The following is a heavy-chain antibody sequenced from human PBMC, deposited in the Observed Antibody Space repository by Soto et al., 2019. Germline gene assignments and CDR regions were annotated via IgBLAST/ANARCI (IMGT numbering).Heavy chain of an antibody. Sequence: SETLSLTCTVSGGSTSSDNYWSWIRQPPGKGLEWIGHIYYSGNTDYNPSLKSRLAISIDTSKNQFSLKLSSVTATDTAVYFCAREGGESSDGLYYFDSWGQGSLVTVSS. CDR1: GGSTSSDNY. D-gene: IGHD3-16*01. CDR2: IYYSGNT. J-gene: IGHJ4*02. CDR3: AREGGESSDGLYYFDS. V-gene: IGHV4-30-4*01.